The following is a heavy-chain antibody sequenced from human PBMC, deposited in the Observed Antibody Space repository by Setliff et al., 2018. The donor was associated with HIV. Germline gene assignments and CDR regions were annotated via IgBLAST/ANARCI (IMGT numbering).Heavy chain of an antibody. CDR3: AREGSNPFRYFFDF. V-gene: IGHV1-2*02. J-gene: IGHJ4*02. D-gene: IGHD4-4*01. CDR2: INPKSGGT. CDR1: GYTFDVFS. Sequence: ASVKVSCKTSGYTFDVFSIHWVRQAPGQGPEWMGWINPKSGGTKYAQRSQGRVAMTRDTSTRTVYMDLTRLRSDDTAVYYCAREGSNPFRYFFDFWGQGALVTVSS.